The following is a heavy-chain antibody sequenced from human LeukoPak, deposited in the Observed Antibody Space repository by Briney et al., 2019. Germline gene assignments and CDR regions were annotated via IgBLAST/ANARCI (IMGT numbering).Heavy chain of an antibody. D-gene: IGHD6-13*01. J-gene: IGHJ5*02. V-gene: IGHV1-2*02. CDR2: INPNSGGT. Sequence: ASVKVSCKASGYTFTGYYMHWVRQAPGQGLECMGWINPNSGGTNYAQKFQGRVTMTRDTSISTAYMELSRLRSDDTAVYYCARGDDSSSYNWFDPWGQGTLVTVSS. CDR3: ARGDDSSSYNWFDP. CDR1: GYTFTGYY.